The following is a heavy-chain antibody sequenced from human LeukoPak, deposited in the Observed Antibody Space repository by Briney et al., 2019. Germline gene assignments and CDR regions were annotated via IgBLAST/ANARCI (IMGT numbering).Heavy chain of an antibody. D-gene: IGHD6-19*01. CDR1: GFTFNNYW. CDR3: ARSSGWRNELDY. CDR2: LKQDGSEE. V-gene: IGHV3-7*03. Sequence: GGSLRLSCAASGFTFNNYWMSWVRQAPGKGLEWVANLKQDGSEEYYVDSVKGRFTISRDNAKNSLYLQMNSLRAEDTAMYYCARSSGWRNELDYWGQGTLVTVSS. J-gene: IGHJ4*02.